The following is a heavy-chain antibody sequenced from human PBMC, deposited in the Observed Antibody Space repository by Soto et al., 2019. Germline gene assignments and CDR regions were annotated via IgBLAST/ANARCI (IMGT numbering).Heavy chain of an antibody. CDR2: IKQDGSEK. D-gene: IGHD6-13*01. J-gene: IGHJ6*02. Sequence: GGSLRLSCAASGFTFSSYWMSWVRQAPGKWLEWVANIKQDGSEKYYVDSVKGRFTISGDNAKNSLYLQMNSLRAEDTAVYYCARDPGEEAAAGTYYYYYGMDVWGQGXTVTVYS. CDR3: ARDPGEEAAAGTYYYYYGMDV. V-gene: IGHV3-7*01. CDR1: GFTFSSYW.